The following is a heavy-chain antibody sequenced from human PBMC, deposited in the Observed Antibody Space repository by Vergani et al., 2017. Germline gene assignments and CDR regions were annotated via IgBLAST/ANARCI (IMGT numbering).Heavy chain of an antibody. CDR3: AKAYSSSWPVCMDV. J-gene: IGHJ6*02. Sequence: QVQLVQSGAEVKKPRSSVKVSCKASGDTFSSYSISWVRQAPGQGLEWMGRIIPILGIANYAQKFQGRVTITADKSTSTAYMELSSLRSEDTAVYYCAKAYSSSWPVCMDVWGQGTTVTVSS. CDR2: IIPILGIA. D-gene: IGHD6-13*01. V-gene: IGHV1-69*02. CDR1: GDTFSSYS.